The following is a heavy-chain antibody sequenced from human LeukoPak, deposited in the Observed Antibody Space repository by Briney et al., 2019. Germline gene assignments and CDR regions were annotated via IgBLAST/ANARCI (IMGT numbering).Heavy chain of an antibody. Sequence: PGGSLRLSCAASGFSFSSYSMNWVRQAPGKGLEWVSYISSSSSTIYYADSVKGRFTISRGNAKNSLYLQLNSLRDEDTAVYYCARLCRNYYDSSSLDYWGQGTLVTVSS. J-gene: IGHJ4*02. CDR1: GFSFSSYS. V-gene: IGHV3-48*02. CDR3: ARLCRNYYDSSSLDY. CDR2: ISSSSSTI. D-gene: IGHD3-22*01.